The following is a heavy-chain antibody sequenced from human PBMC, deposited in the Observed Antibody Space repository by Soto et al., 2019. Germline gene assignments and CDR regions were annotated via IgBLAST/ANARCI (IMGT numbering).Heavy chain of an antibody. CDR3: AKAGVARYRYDYGIDG. CDR1: RFSFNSYG. Sequence: GRSLILSCAASRFSFNSYGMHCVRQAPVKGLEWVAVISYDGSNNYYADSVKGRVTISRDNSKNTLYLQMNSLRAEDTAVYYCAKAGVARYRYDYGIDGCHERSPVTVFS. CDR2: ISYDGSNN. J-gene: IGHJ6*04. D-gene: IGHD5-12*01. V-gene: IGHV3-30*18.